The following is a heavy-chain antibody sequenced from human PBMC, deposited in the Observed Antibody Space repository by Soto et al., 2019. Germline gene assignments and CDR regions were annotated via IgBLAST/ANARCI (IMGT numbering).Heavy chain of an antibody. Sequence: PGGSLRLSCAASGFTFSSYGMHWVRQAPGKGLEWVAVISYDGSNKYYADSVKGRFTISRDNSKNTLYLQMNSLRAEDTAVYYCAKDGSPPQYYDFWSGYYTRYYYYGMDVWGQGTTVTVSS. J-gene: IGHJ6*02. D-gene: IGHD3-3*01. CDR3: AKDGSPPQYYDFWSGYYTRYYYYGMDV. CDR1: GFTFSSYG. V-gene: IGHV3-30*18. CDR2: ISYDGSNK.